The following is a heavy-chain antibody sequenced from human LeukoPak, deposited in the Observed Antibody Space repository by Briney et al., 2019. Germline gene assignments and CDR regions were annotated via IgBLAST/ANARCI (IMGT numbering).Heavy chain of an antibody. V-gene: IGHV1-2*02. CDR3: ARSRDYGDSGSWYQH. Sequence: ASVKVSCKASGYTFTGYYMHWVRQAPGQGLEWMGWINPNSGGTNYAQKFQGRVTMTRDTSISTAYMELSRLGSDDTAVYYCARSRDYGDSGSWYQHWGQGTLVTVSS. CDR1: GYTFTGYY. CDR2: INPNSGGT. D-gene: IGHD4-17*01. J-gene: IGHJ1*01.